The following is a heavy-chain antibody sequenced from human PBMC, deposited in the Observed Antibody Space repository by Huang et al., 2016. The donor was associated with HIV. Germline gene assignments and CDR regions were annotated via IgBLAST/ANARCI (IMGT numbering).Heavy chain of an antibody. D-gene: IGHD3-10*01. Sequence: QLLLQESGPGLVKPSEALALTCAVSGGSIRSSDYHWGWIRQPPGKGLEWIGSIYSKGSTPSSPSLKRRVTMAVDTSTNLFFLNLTSMTAADTAVYYCARHREGPVAYYSGWGSHLNYMDVWGRGRTVVVSS. CDR3: ARHREGPVAYYSGWGSHLNYMDV. V-gene: IGHV4-39*01. J-gene: IGHJ6*03. CDR1: GGSIRSSDYH. CDR2: IYSKGST.